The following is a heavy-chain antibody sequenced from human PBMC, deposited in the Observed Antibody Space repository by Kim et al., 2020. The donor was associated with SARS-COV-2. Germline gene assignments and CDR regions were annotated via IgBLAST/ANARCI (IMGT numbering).Heavy chain of an antibody. D-gene: IGHD2-15*01. CDR3: MKGWWGRIWDH. V-gene: IGHV3-23*01. CDR2: IDGSDGTT. J-gene: IGHJ4*02. CDR1: GFTFTGYA. Sequence: GGSLRLSCTTSGFTFTGYAMSWVRQAPGKGLEWVSTIDGSDGTTYYVDSVKGRFTISRDNSKNTLYLRMSALRADDTAVYYCMKGWWGRIWDHWGQGTLVTVSS.